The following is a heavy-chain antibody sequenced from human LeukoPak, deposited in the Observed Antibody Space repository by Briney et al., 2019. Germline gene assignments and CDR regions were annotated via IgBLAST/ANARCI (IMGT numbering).Heavy chain of an antibody. CDR1: GYTFTSYA. CDR2: INAGNDNT. Sequence: ASVKVSCKASGYTFTSYAMHWVPQAPGQRLEWMGWINAGNDNTKYLQKFQGRITITRDTSASTAYMELTSLTSEDTAVYYCTAVDYGDFWGQGTLVTVSS. V-gene: IGHV1-3*01. CDR3: TAVDYGDF. J-gene: IGHJ4*02.